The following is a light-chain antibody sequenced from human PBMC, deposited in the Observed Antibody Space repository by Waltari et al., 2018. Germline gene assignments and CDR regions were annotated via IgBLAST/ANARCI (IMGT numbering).Light chain of an antibody. CDR2: EAS. J-gene: IGKJ4*01. Sequence: IVLTQSPATLSLSPGERATLSCRASESVSRYLAWYQQTPGQAPRLLIYEASNRATGIPARFSGSGSGTDFTLTISSLEPEDFAVYYCQHRSDWPLTFGGGTKVEIK. CDR1: ESVSRY. CDR3: QHRSDWPLT. V-gene: IGKV3-11*01.